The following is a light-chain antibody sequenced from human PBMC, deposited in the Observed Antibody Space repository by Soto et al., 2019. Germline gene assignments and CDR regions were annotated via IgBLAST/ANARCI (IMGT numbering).Light chain of an antibody. CDR3: TSYRGSTWV. CDR1: SSDVGGYNA. J-gene: IGLJ3*02. V-gene: IGLV2-8*01. Sequence: QSALTQPPSASGSPGQSVTISCTGTSSDVGGYNAVSWYQQHPGKAPKFLIYEVNKRPSGVPDRFSGSKSGNTASLTVSGLQADDEADYYCTSYRGSTWVFGGGTKVTVL. CDR2: EVN.